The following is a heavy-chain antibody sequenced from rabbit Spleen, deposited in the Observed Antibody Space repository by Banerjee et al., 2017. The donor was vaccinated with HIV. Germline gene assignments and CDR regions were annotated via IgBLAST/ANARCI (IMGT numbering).Heavy chain of an antibody. Sequence: QSLKESGGGLFKPWASLTLTSKDAGFSFNSGYDMCRVCQGPGKGLQWIACINSYTGKPVYATWAKGRFTISRTSSTTVTLQMTSLTAADTATYFCARDLDGVIGWNFGWWVQGTLVTVS. CDR3: ARDLDGVIGWNFGW. CDR2: INSYTGKP. V-gene: IGHV1S40*01. CDR1: GFSFNSGYD. J-gene: IGHJ3*01. D-gene: IGHD4-1*01.